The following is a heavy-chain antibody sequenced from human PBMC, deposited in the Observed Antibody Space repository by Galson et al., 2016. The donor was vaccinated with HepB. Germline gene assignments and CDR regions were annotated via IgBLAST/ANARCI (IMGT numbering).Heavy chain of an antibody. CDR3: AKASGYSNSWYYFDY. D-gene: IGHD6-13*01. CDR1: GFTFTSYA. CDR2: ISGSGSST. V-gene: IGHV3-23*01. J-gene: IGHJ4*02. Sequence: SLRLSCAVSGFTFTSYAMTWVRQAPGKGLEWVSSISGSGSSTFYPDSVRGRFTISRDNSKNTLYLQMNSLRAEDTALYYCAKASGYSNSWYYFDYWGQGTVVTVSS.